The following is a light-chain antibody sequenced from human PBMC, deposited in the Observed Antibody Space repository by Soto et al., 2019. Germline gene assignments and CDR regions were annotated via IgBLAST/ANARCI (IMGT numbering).Light chain of an antibody. CDR1: QDISNY. Sequence: DIQMTQSPSSLSASVGDRVTITCQASQDISNYLNWYQQKPGKAPKLLIYDASNLETGVPSRFSGSGSGTDFTFTISSLQPEDIATYYCQQYDNLHAGYLSTFGPGTKVDIK. CDR3: QQYDNLHAGYLST. J-gene: IGKJ3*01. CDR2: DAS. V-gene: IGKV1-33*01.